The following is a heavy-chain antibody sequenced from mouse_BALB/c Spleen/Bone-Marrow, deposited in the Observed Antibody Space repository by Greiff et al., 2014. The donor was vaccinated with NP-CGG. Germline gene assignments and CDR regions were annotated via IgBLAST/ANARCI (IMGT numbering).Heavy chain of an antibody. V-gene: IGHV5-4*02. J-gene: IGHJ4*01. CDR1: GFTFSDYY. Sequence: EVKLMESGGGLVKPGGSLKLSCAASGFTFSDYYMYWVRQTPEKRLEWVATISDGGSYIYYPDSVKGRFTISRDIAKNNLYLQMSSLKSEDTAMYYCARDRGVQGYAMDYWGQGTSVTVSS. CDR3: ARDRGVQGYAMDY. D-gene: IGHD2-14*01. CDR2: ISDGGSYI.